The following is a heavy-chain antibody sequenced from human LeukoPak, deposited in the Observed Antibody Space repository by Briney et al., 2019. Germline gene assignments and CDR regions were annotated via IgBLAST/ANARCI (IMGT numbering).Heavy chain of an antibody. Sequence: GGSLRLSCAASGFTFSSYAMSWVRQAPGKGLEWVSAISGSGGSTYYADSVKGRFTISRDNSKNTLYLQMNSLRAEDTAVYYCARVRGPGTYGDYASDAFDIWGQGTMVTVSS. D-gene: IGHD4-17*01. CDR3: ARVRGPGTYGDYASDAFDI. V-gene: IGHV3-23*01. CDR1: GFTFSSYA. CDR2: ISGSGGST. J-gene: IGHJ3*02.